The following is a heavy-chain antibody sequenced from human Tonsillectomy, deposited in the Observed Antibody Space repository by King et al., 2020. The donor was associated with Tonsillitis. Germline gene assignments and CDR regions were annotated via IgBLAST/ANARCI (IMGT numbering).Heavy chain of an antibody. Sequence: VQLVESGGGLVQSGGSLRLSCAASGFTFSTYSMNWVRQAPGKGLEWVSYIRSTASAIYYADSAKGRFTISRDNAKNLLYLQMNSLRAEDTSVYYCARDLPFYGSIDYWGQGTLITVSS. D-gene: IGHD3-10*01. CDR3: ARDLPFYGSIDY. CDR1: GFTFSTYS. V-gene: IGHV3-48*01. CDR2: IRSTASAI. J-gene: IGHJ4*02.